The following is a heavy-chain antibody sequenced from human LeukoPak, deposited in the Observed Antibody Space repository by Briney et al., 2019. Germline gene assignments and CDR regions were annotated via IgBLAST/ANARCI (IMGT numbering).Heavy chain of an antibody. J-gene: IGHJ4*02. CDR3: ARGLPYDSWSGPHYSDY. Sequence: QTGGSLRLSCAASGFTLNNAWMSWVRQAPGKGLEWVAHIKQDGSQEYYVDSVKGRFTISRDSAKNSLYLQMNSLRAEDTAVYYCARGLPYDSWSGPHYSDYWGQGTLVTVSS. D-gene: IGHD3-3*01. CDR1: GFTLNNAW. V-gene: IGHV3-7*01. CDR2: IKQDGSQE.